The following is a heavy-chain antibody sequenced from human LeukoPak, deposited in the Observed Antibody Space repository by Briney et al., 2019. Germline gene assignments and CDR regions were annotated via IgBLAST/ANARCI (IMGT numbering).Heavy chain of an antibody. J-gene: IGHJ4*02. CDR3: ARGVPYYDILTGYYPMRDTDYFDY. V-gene: IGHV1-18*01. CDR2: ISAYNGNT. Sequence: ASVTVSCKASGYTFTRYGISWVRQSPGPRLEWMGWISAYNGNTNYAQKLQGRVTMTTDTSTSTACMGTTSLRSDDTAVYYCARGVPYYDILTGYYPMRDTDYFDYWGQGTLVTVSS. CDR1: GYTFTRYG. D-gene: IGHD3-9*01.